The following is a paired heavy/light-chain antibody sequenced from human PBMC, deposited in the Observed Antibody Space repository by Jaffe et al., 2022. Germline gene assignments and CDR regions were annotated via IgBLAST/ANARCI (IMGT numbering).Heavy chain of an antibody. Sequence: QVQLQQWGAGLLKPSETLSLTCAVYGGSFSGYYWSWIRQPPGKGLEWIGEINHSGSTNYNPSLKSRVTISVDTSKNQFSLKLSSVTAADTAVYYCARGLGYCGGDCYSWRPQSYYYYMDVWGKGTTVTVSS. D-gene: IGHD2-21*01. CDR1: GGSFSGYY. CDR2: INHSGST. J-gene: IGHJ6*03. CDR3: ARGLGYCGGDCYSWRPQSYYYYMDV. V-gene: IGHV4-34*01.
Light chain of an antibody. CDR1: KLGDKY. Sequence: SYELTQPPSVSVSPGQTASITCSGDKLGDKYACWYQQKPGQSPVLVIYQDSKRPSGIPERFSGSNSGNTATLTISGTQAMDEADYYCQAWDSSFWVFGGGTKLTVL. J-gene: IGLJ3*02. V-gene: IGLV3-1*01. CDR3: QAWDSSFWV. CDR2: QDS.